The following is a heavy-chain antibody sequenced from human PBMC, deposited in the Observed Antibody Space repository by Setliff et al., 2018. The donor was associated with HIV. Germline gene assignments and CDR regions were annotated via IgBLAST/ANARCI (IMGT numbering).Heavy chain of an antibody. V-gene: IGHV1-69*10. J-gene: IGHJ4*02. CDR3: ARGRGIIGALVY. CDR1: GGIVS. D-gene: IGHD2-21*01. CDR2: IIPILGIP. Sequence: SVKVSCKASGGIVSINWVRQAPGQRLEWMGGIIPILGIPNYAQKFQGRVTITADKSTTTVYMELSSLGSEDTAVYYCARGRGIIGALVYWGQGTLVTVSS.